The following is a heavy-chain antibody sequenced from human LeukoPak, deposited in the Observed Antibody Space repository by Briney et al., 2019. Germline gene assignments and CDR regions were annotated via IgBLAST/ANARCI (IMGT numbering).Heavy chain of an antibody. J-gene: IGHJ5*02. CDR2: IYHSGRT. Sequence: SETLSLTCAVSDVSIFRSNWWSWVRQPPGKGLEWIGSIYHSGRTYYNPSLKSRVTISVDTSKNQFSLKLSSVTAADTAVYYCAREGDSSSVGWFDPWGQGTLVTVSS. CDR1: DVSIFRSNW. D-gene: IGHD6-13*01. V-gene: IGHV4-4*02. CDR3: AREGDSSSVGWFDP.